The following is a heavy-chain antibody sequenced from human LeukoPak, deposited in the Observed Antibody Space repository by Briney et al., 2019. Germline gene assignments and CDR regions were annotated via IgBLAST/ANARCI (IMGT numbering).Heavy chain of an antibody. V-gene: IGHV3-23*01. CDR1: GFTFSSYG. CDR3: AIGWLQYDY. J-gene: IGHJ4*02. D-gene: IGHD5-24*01. CDR2: ISGSSGST. Sequence: GGSLRLSCAASGFTFSSYGMTWVRQAPGKGLEWVSGISGSSGSTYYAGSVKGRFTISRDNSKNTLYLQMNSLRAEDTAVYYCAIGWLQYDYWGQGTLVTVSS.